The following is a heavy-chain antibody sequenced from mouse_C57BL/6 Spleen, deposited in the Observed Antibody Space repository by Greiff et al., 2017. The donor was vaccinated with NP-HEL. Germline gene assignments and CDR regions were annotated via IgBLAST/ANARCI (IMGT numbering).Heavy chain of an antibody. Sequence: EVKLVESGEGLVKPGGSLKLSCAASGFTFSSYAMSWVRQTPEKRLEWVAYISSGGDYIYYVDTVKGRFTISRDNARNTLYLQMSSLKSEDTAMYYCTRGDYGNCFDYWGRGTTLTVSS. D-gene: IGHD2-1*01. CDR2: ISSGGDYI. V-gene: IGHV5-9-1*02. CDR1: GFTFSSYA. J-gene: IGHJ2*01. CDR3: TRGDYGNCFDY.